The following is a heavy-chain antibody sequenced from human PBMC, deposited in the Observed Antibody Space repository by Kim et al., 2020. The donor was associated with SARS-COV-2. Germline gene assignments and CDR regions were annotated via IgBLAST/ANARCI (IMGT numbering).Heavy chain of an antibody. Sequence: ASVKVSCKASGYTFTSYVINWVRQATGQGFEWVGWMNPDSGNTGYAQKFQGRVTMTRDTSISTAYMEMRSLTSEDTAVYYCAVSLGYCTSFNCYRDSYYDMDVWGQGTTVTVSS. V-gene: IGHV1-8*01. D-gene: IGHD2-2*01. CDR2: MNPDSGNT. CDR3: AVSLGYCTSFNCYRDSYYDMDV. CDR1: GYTFTSYV. J-gene: IGHJ6*02.